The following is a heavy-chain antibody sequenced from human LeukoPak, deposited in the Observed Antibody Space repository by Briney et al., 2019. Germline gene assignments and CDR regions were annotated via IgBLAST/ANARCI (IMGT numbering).Heavy chain of an antibody. J-gene: IGHJ4*02. CDR3: ARGPHDTANYFDQ. D-gene: IGHD5-18*01. CDR1: GFSFTGYF. V-gene: IGHV1-2*06. CDR2: IDPNSGGT. Sequence: GASVKVSCKASGFSFTGYFMHWVRQAPGQGPEWMGRIDPNSGGTNYALKFQGRVTMTRDTSITTAYMDLSRLRSDDTAVYYCARGPHDTANYFDQWGQGTLVTVSP.